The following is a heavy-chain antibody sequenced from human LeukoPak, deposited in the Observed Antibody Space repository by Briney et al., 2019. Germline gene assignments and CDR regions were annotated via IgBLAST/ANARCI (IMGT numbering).Heavy chain of an antibody. V-gene: IGHV3-21*05. CDR1: GFTFSRYA. J-gene: IGHJ4*02. CDR3: ARDSFQPGLIDS. CDR2: INTDSSDI. D-gene: IGHD2-2*01. Sequence: GGSLRLSCAASGFTFSRYAMNWVRQAPGKGLEWVSYINTDSSDIHYADSVKGRFTISRDNARNTLYLQLSSLRAEDSGVYYCARDSFQPGLIDSWGQGTLVTVSS.